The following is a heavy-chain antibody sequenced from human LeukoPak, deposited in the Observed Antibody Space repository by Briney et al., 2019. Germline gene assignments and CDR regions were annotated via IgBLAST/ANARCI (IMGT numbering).Heavy chain of an antibody. V-gene: IGHV4-39*07. J-gene: IGHJ5*02. CDR1: GGSISSSSYY. CDR2: INHSGST. Sequence: SETLSLTCTVSGGSISSSSYYWGWIRQPPGKGLEWIGEINHSGSTNYNPSLKSRVTISVDTSKNQFSLKLSSVTAADTAVYYCARGYDFWSGYYRQNWFDPWGQGTLVTVSS. D-gene: IGHD3-3*01. CDR3: ARGYDFWSGYYRQNWFDP.